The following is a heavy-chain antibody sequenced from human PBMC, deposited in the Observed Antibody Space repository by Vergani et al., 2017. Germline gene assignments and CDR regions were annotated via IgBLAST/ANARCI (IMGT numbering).Heavy chain of an antibody. CDR1: GGSISSGDYY. Sequence: QVQLQESGPGLVKPSQTLSLTCTVSGGSISSGDYYWSWIRQPPGKGLEWIGYIYYSGSTYYNPSLKSRVTISVDTSKNQFSLKLSSVTAADTAVYYCARDPGDGYNYKGLGFDYWGQGTLVTVSS. D-gene: IGHD5-24*01. CDR3: ARDPGDGYNYKGLGFDY. J-gene: IGHJ4*02. CDR2: IYYSGST. V-gene: IGHV4-30-4*08.